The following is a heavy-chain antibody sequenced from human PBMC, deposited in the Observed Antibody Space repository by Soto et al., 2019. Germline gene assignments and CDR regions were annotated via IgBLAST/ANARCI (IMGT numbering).Heavy chain of an antibody. Sequence: GGALRLSCAASGFTFSSYSMNWVRQAPGKGLEWVSYISSSSSTIYYADSVKGRFTISRDNANNSLYLQMSSLRAEDTAVYYCMKTLHADYVGAFDFWGLGAMVTVSS. CDR1: GFTFSSYS. CDR3: MKTLHADYVGAFDF. CDR2: ISSSSSTI. J-gene: IGHJ4*02. D-gene: IGHD4-17*01. V-gene: IGHV3-48*01.